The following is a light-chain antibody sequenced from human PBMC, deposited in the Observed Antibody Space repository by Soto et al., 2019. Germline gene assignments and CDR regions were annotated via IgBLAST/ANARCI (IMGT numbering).Light chain of an antibody. J-gene: IGKJ4*01. Sequence: DVVMTQSPLSLPVTLGQPASISCRSSQSLVYSDGNTYLNWFHQRPGQSPRRLIYKVSNRDSGVPDRFSGSGSCTDFTLKISSVEAEDVGVYYCMQGTYWPRLTFGGGTKVEIK. CDR3: MQGTYWPRLT. V-gene: IGKV2-30*01. CDR1: QSLVYSDGNTY. CDR2: KVS.